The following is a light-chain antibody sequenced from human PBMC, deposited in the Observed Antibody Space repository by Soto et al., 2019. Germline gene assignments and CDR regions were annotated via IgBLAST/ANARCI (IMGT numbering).Light chain of an antibody. CDR1: QSVNSN. CDR3: QQYSSSPSIT. V-gene: IGKV3-20*01. Sequence: EIVMTQSPATLSVSPGERVTLSCRASQSVNSNLAWYQQKPGQAPKLLIYDASSRATGIPDRFSGGGSGTDFILTISRLEPEDFAVYYCQQYSSSPSITFGQGTRLEIK. CDR2: DAS. J-gene: IGKJ5*01.